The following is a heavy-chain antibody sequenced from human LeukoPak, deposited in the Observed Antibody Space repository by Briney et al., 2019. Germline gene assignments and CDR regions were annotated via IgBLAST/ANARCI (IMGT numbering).Heavy chain of an antibody. CDR3: ARHRGEMATKHCSFDL. CDR2: IYYSGST. Sequence: PSETLSLTCTVSGGSISSYYWSWIRQPPGKGLEWIGYIYYSGSTNYNPSLKSRVTISVDTSKNQFSLKLSSVTAADTAVYYCARHRGEMATKHCSFDLWGRGTLVTVSS. J-gene: IGHJ2*01. CDR1: GGSISSYY. V-gene: IGHV4-59*08. D-gene: IGHD5-24*01.